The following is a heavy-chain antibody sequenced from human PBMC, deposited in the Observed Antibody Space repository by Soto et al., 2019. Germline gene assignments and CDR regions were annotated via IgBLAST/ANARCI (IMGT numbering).Heavy chain of an antibody. CDR1: GFTFSSYS. CDR3: ASDRGVIAADGGVFDY. V-gene: IGHV3-21*01. D-gene: IGHD6-25*01. Sequence: EVQLVESGGGLVKPGGSLRLSCAASGFTFSSYSMNWVRQAPGKGLEWVSSISSSSSYIYYADSVKGRFTIARDNAKNSLYLQTNSLRAEDTAVYYCASDRGVIAADGGVFDYWGQGTLVTVSS. CDR2: ISSSSSYI. J-gene: IGHJ4*02.